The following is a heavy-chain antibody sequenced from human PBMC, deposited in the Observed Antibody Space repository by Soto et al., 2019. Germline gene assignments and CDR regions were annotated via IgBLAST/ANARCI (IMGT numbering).Heavy chain of an antibody. CDR2: IYYSGST. J-gene: IGHJ4*02. Sequence: SETLSLTCTVSCGSISSSSYYWGWIRQPPGKGLEWIGSIYYSGSTYYNPSLKSRVTISVDTSKNQFSLKLSSVTAADTAVYYCARHAPVASTVTTGFDYWGQGTLVTVSS. V-gene: IGHV4-39*01. CDR1: CGSISSSSYY. D-gene: IGHD4-17*01. CDR3: ARHAPVASTVTTGFDY.